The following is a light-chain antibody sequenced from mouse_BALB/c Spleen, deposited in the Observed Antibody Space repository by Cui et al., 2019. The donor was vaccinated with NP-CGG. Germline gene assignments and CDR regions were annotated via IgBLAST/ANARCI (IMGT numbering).Light chain of an antibody. CDR3: ALWYSNHWV. CDR2: GTN. V-gene: IGLV1*01. CDR1: CGAGTTSNY. Sequence: QAVVTQESALTTSPGEPATLTCRSSCGAGTTSNYANWVQEKPDHLFTGLIGGTNNRAPGVPARFSGSLIGDKAALPITGARTEDEAIYFCALWYSNHWVFGGGTKLTVL. J-gene: IGLJ1*01.